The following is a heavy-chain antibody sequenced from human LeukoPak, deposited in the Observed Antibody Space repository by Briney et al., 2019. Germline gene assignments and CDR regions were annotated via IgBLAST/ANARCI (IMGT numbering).Heavy chain of an antibody. CDR3: ARGNVAVARNLIDF. J-gene: IGHJ4*02. CDR1: GFTFSSYA. CDR2: IGGSGGST. Sequence: GGSLRLSCAASGFTFSSYAMSWVRQAPGKGLEWVSAIGGSGGSTYYADSVKGRFTMSRDNAKNTLYLQMNSLRPEDTGIYYCARGNVAVARNLIDFWGQGTLVTVSS. D-gene: IGHD6-19*01. V-gene: IGHV3-23*01.